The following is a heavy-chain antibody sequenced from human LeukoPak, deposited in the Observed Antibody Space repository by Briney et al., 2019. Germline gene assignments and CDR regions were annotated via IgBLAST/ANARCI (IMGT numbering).Heavy chain of an antibody. J-gene: IGHJ4*02. CDR2: ISGSSNDI. CDR3: ARVAVAGTLYY. V-gene: IGHV3-11*06. Sequence: GGSLRLSCAASGFTFSDSYMSWIRQAPGKGLEWVSYISGSSNDINYADSVKGRFTVSRDNTKNSLFLQMNSLRAEDTAVYYCARVAVAGTLYYWGQGTLVTVSS. D-gene: IGHD6-19*01. CDR1: GFTFSDSY.